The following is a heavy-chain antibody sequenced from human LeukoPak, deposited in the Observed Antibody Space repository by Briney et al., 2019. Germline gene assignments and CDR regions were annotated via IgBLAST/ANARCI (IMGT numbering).Heavy chain of an antibody. CDR3: ARGTYGGYFDY. Sequence: GGSLRLSCAASGFTFSSYWMHWVRQAPGKGLEWVSSISSSSSYIYYADSVKGRFTISRDNAKNSLYLQMNSLRAEDTAVYYCARGTYGGYFDYWGQGALVTVSS. CDR1: GFTFSSYW. V-gene: IGHV3-21*01. CDR2: ISSSSSYI. J-gene: IGHJ4*02. D-gene: IGHD4/OR15-4a*01.